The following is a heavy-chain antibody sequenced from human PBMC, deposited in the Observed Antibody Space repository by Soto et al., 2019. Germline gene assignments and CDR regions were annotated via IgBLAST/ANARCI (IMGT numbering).Heavy chain of an antibody. Sequence: QVQLVQSGAAVKKPGASVKVSCKASGFSFTGYYIHWLRQAPGQGLEWMGWINAHSGGTEYAQKLQGRVTLTRDTSIATAYLTLTSLTSDDTALYYCAKDLTRQLAYWLDPWGQGTQVTVS. V-gene: IGHV1-2*02. CDR3: AKDLTRQLAYWLDP. CDR1: GFSFTGYY. D-gene: IGHD6-6*01. CDR2: INAHSGGT. J-gene: IGHJ5*02.